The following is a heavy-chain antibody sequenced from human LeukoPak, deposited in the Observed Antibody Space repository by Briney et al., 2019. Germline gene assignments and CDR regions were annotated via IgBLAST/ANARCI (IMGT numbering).Heavy chain of an antibody. V-gene: IGHV3-23*01. D-gene: IGHD3-3*01. CDR1: GSTFSSYA. Sequence: GGSLRLSCAASGSTFSSYAMSWVRQAPGKGLEWVSAISGSGGSTYYADSVKGRFTISRDNSKNTLYLQMNSLRAEDTAVYYCAKDHRFAISAFDYWGQGTLVTVSS. CDR3: AKDHRFAISAFDY. J-gene: IGHJ4*02. CDR2: ISGSGGST.